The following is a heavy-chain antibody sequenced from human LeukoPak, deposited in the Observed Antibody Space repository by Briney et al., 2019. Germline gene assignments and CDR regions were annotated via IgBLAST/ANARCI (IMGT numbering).Heavy chain of an antibody. V-gene: IGHV3-48*01. CDR1: GFTFSSYS. D-gene: IGHD2-2*01. Sequence: GGSLRLSCAASGFTFSSYSMNWVRQAPGKGLEWVSYISSSSSTIYYADSVKGRFTISRDNAKNSLYLQMNSLRAEDTAVYYCAKVVPGSRNAFDVWGQGTMVTVSS. CDR2: ISSSSSTI. J-gene: IGHJ3*01. CDR3: AKVVPGSRNAFDV.